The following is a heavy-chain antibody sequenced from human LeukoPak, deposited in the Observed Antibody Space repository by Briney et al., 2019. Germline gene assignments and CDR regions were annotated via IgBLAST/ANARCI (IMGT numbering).Heavy chain of an antibody. Sequence: ASVKVSCKASGYTFTSYYMHWVRQAPGQGLEWMGIINPSGGSTSYAQKFQGRVTMTRDMSTTTAYMELRSLRSDDTAVYYCARSSGYYYPPDYWGQGTLVTVSS. V-gene: IGHV1-46*01. CDR1: GYTFTSYY. J-gene: IGHJ4*02. D-gene: IGHD3-22*01. CDR2: INPSGGST. CDR3: ARSSGYYYPPDY.